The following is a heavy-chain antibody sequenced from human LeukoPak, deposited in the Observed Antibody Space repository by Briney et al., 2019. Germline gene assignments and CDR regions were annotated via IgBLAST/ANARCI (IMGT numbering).Heavy chain of an antibody. D-gene: IGHD5-18*01. CDR1: GGSISSSNW. CDR2: IYHSGST. J-gene: IGHJ4*02. V-gene: IGHV4-4*02. Sequence: PSETLSLTCAVSGGSISSSNWWSWVRQPPGKGLEWIGEIYHSGSTYYNPSLKSRVTISVDTSKNQFSLKLSSVTAADTAVYYCARHGYSYGFDYWGQGTLVTVSS. CDR3: ARHGYSYGFDY.